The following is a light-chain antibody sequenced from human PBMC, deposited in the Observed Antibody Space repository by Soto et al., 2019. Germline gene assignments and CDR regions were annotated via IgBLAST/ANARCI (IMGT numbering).Light chain of an antibody. V-gene: IGKV1-12*01. CDR2: SAS. CDR3: QQASSFPLT. J-gene: IGKJ4*01. CDR1: QPISSW. Sequence: IQVTQSPSSVSASVGDRVTITCRASQPISSWLAWYQQKPGQPPNLLIYSASTLRSGVPSRFSGSESGTLFTLTITSLQPEDFATYYCQQASSFPLTLGGGTKVEVK.